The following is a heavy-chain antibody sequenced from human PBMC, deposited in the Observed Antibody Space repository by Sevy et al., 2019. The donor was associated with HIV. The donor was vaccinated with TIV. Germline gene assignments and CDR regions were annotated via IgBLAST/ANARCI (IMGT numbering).Heavy chain of an antibody. CDR2: IKQDESEK. CDR3: AKGNSGSFDY. CDR1: GFSFSTYW. J-gene: IGHJ4*02. D-gene: IGHD3-22*01. Sequence: GGSLRLSCAASGFSFSTYWMHWVRQAPGKGLEWVANIKQDESEKYEVASVKGRFTISRDNAKNSVYLEMNSLRPEDTAIYYCAKGNSGSFDYWGQGTLVTVSS. V-gene: IGHV3-7*01.